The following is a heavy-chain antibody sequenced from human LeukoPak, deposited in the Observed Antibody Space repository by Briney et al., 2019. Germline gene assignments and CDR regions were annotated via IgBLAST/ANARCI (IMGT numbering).Heavy chain of an antibody. CDR3: AREIAIFGVVRRTRYFGY. D-gene: IGHD3-3*01. J-gene: IGHJ4*02. CDR2: IIPIFGTA. Sequence: SVKVSCKASGGTFSSYAISWVRQAPGQGLEWMGGIIPIFGTANYAQKFQGRVTITADESTSTAYMELSSLRSEDTAVYYCAREIAIFGVVRRTRYFGYWGQGTLVTVSS. CDR1: GGTFSSYA. V-gene: IGHV1-69*13.